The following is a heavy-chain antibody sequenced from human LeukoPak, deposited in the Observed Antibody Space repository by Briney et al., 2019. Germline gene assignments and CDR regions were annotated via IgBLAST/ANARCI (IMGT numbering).Heavy chain of an antibody. V-gene: IGHV3-21*01. CDR2: ISSSSSYI. CDR1: GFTFSSYS. CDR3: ARERYSGSYPDY. D-gene: IGHD1-26*01. J-gene: IGHJ4*02. Sequence: GGSLRPSCAASGFTFSSYSMNWVRQAPGKGLEWVSSISSSSSYIYYADSVKGRFTISRDNAKNSLYLQMNSLRAEDTAVYYCARERYSGSYPDYWGQGTLVTVSS.